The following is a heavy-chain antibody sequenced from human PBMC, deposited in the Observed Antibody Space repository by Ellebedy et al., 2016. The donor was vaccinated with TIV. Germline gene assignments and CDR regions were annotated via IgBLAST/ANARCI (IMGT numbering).Heavy chain of an antibody. CDR3: ARNLTQYASGAGLSDS. CDR1: GFTFSTYA. CDR2: VSFDVDKK. V-gene: IGHV3-30-3*01. D-gene: IGHD2-2*01. Sequence: GESLKISCVASGFTFSTYAMHRVRQSPRKGLEWVAIVSFDVDKKFYTDSVKGRFTISRDNSKNTLYLDMNNLGVEDTAVYYCARNLTQYASGAGLSDSWGQGTLVTVSS. J-gene: IGHJ4*02.